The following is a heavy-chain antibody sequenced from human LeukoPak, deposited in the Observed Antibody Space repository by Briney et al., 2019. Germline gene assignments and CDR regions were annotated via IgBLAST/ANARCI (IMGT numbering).Heavy chain of an antibody. D-gene: IGHD6-13*01. J-gene: IGHJ4*02. CDR2: ISSSGSTI. Sequence: GSLRLSCAASGFTFSNYEMNWVRQAPGKGLEWVSYISSSGSTIYYADSVKGRFTISRDNAKNSLYLQMNGLRAEDTAVYYCARVAAAGTGWGQGTLVTVSS. V-gene: IGHV3-48*03. CDR3: ARVAAAGTG. CDR1: GFTFSNYE.